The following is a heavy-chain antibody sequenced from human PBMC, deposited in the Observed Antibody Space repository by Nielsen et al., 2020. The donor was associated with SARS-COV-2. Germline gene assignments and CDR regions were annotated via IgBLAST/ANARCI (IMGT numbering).Heavy chain of an antibody. CDR3: ARGALYSGYDYDY. D-gene: IGHD5-12*01. J-gene: IGHJ4*02. CDR2: ISWNSGSI. V-gene: IGHV3-9*01. Sequence: SLKISCAASGFTFDDYAMHWVRQAPGKGLEWVSGISWNSGSIGYADSVKGRFTISRDNAKNSLYLQMNSLRAEDTALYYCARGALYSGYDYDYWGQGTLATVSS. CDR1: GFTFDDYA.